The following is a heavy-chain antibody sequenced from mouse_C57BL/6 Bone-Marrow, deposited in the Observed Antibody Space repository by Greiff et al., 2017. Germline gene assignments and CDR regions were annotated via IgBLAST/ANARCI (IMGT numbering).Heavy chain of an antibody. Sequence: DATLVVSGGDLVKPGGSLKLFCAASGFSFSRYGLSWFRQTPDKRLVWVATISSGGSYTYYPDSVKGRFTISRDNAKNTLYLQMSSLKSEDTAMYYCARPRWLLQYFDVWGTGTTVTVSS. V-gene: IGHV5-6*02. CDR1: GFSFSRYG. CDR3: ARPRWLLQYFDV. CDR2: ISSGGSYT. D-gene: IGHD2-3*01. J-gene: IGHJ1*03.